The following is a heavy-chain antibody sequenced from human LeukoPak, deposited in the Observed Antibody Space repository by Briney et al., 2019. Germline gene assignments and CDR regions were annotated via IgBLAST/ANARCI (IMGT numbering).Heavy chain of an antibody. D-gene: IGHD1-26*01. CDR1: GFTFSSYA. V-gene: IGHV3-23*01. CDR2: LSGSGGST. J-gene: IGHJ3*01. Sequence: GGSLRLSCAASGFTFSSYAMSWVRQAPGEGLEWVSLLSGSGGSTYYADSVKGRFTISRDNAKNSLSLQMNSLRVEDTALYYCVRDYGGSTSDALDFWGQGTMVTVSS. CDR3: VRDYGGSTSDALDF.